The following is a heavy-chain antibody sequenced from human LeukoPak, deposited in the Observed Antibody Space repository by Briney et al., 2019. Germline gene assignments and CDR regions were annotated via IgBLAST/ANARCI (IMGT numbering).Heavy chain of an antibody. CDR2: FGTAGDT. D-gene: IGHD6-13*01. J-gene: IGHJ6*03. V-gene: IGHV3-13*01. CDR1: GFTFSSND. Sequence: GGPLSLPFAASGFTFSSNDRHWAGQAQGKGLEGVPPFGTAGDTYYPGSVKGRFTISRENAKNSLYLQMNSLRAGDTAVYYCARSVYSSSQLDYMDVWGKGTTVTVSS. CDR3: ARSVYSSSQLDYMDV.